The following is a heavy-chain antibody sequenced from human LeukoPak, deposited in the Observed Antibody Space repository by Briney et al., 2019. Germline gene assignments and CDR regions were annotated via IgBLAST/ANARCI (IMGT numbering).Heavy chain of an antibody. Sequence: ASVKVSCKVSGYTLTELSMHWVRQAPGKGLEWMGGFDPEDGETIYAQKFQGRVTMTEDTSTDTAYMELSSLRSEDTAVYYCATRASSHWYNYYYYMDVWGKGTTVTVSS. CDR2: FDPEDGET. J-gene: IGHJ6*03. CDR3: ATRASSHWYNYYYYMDV. D-gene: IGHD6-13*01. CDR1: GYTLTELS. V-gene: IGHV1-24*01.